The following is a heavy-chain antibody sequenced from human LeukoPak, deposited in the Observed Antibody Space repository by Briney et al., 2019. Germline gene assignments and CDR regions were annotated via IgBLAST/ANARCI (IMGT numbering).Heavy chain of an antibody. J-gene: IGHJ4*02. CDR3: AKGPHSLYGDYVGSLDY. D-gene: IGHD4-17*01. V-gene: IGHV3-23*01. CDR2: ISGSGGST. CDR1: GFTFSSYA. Sequence: PGGSLRLSCAASGFTFSSYAMSWVRQAPGKGLEWVSAISGSGGSTYYADSVKGRFTISRDNSKNTLYLQMNSLRAEDTAVYYCAKGPHSLYGDYVGSLDYWGQGTLVTVSS.